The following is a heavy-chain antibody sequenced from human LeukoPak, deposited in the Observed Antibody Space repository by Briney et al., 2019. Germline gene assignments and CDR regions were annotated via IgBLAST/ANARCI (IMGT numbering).Heavy chain of an antibody. J-gene: IGHJ4*02. CDR2: INAGNGNT. D-gene: IGHD6-6*01. CDR3: AREGIAAVSPFDY. Sequence: ASVKVSCKASGYTFTSYAMHWVRQAPGQRLEWMGWINAGNGNTKYSQKFQGRVTITRDTSASTAYMELSSQRSEDTAVYYCAREGIAAVSPFDYWGQGTLVTVSS. CDR1: GYTFTSYA. V-gene: IGHV1-3*01.